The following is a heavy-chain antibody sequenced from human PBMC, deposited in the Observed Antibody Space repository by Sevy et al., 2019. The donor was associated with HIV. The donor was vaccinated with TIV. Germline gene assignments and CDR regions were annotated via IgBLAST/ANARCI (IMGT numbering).Heavy chain of an antibody. CDR1: GFNFSIYG. J-gene: IGHJ4*02. CDR3: ARGRDYGNFDY. D-gene: IGHD4-17*01. Sequence: GGSLRLSCAASGFNFSIYGMHWVRQAPGKGVEWVALIWYDGSNKYYADSVKGRFTISRDNSKNTLFLQMNSLRAEDTAVYYCARGRDYGNFDYWGQGTLVTVSS. CDR2: IWYDGSNK. V-gene: IGHV3-33*01.